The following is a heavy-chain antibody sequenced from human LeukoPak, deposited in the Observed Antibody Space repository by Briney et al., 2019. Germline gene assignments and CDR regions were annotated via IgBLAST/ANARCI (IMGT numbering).Heavy chain of an antibody. CDR2: IIPILGIA. D-gene: IGHD6-19*01. CDR3: ARGAVAAHYFDY. V-gene: IGHV1-69*04. CDR1: GGTFSSYA. J-gene: IGHJ4*02. Sequence: GASVKVSCKASGGTFSSYAISWVRQAPGQGLEWMGRIIPILGIANYAQKFQGGVTITADKSTSTAYMELSSLRSEDTAVYYCARGAVAAHYFDYWGQGTLVTVSS.